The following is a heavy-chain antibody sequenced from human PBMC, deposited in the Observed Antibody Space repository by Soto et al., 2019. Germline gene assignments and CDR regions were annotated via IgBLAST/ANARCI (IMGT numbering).Heavy chain of an antibody. CDR2: IYSGGST. Sequence: PGGSLRLSCAASGFTVSSNYMSWVRQAPGRGLEWVSVIYSGGSTYYADSVKGRFTISRDNSKNTLYLQMNSLRAEDTAVYYCARVSPEYGNYSEIDYRGQGTLVTVSS. CDR3: ARVSPEYGNYSEIDY. D-gene: IGHD3-22*01. J-gene: IGHJ4*02. CDR1: GFTVSSNY. V-gene: IGHV3-66*01.